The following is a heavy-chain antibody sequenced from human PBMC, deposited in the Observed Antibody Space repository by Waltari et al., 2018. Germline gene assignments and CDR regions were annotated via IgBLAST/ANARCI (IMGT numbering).Heavy chain of an antibody. D-gene: IGHD6-19*01. CDR3: AIAGAGNFDL. J-gene: IGHJ2*01. CDR1: GYTFRDYK. CDR2: IDPSDSST. Sequence: EVQLVQSGVEVKKPGESLRLSCKGSGYTFRDYKITWVRQMPGKGLEWMGSIDPSDSSTNYSPSFQGHVTISLDKSISTAYLQWNSLEASDTAIFYCAIAGAGNFDLWGRGTLVTVSS. V-gene: IGHV5-10-1*03.